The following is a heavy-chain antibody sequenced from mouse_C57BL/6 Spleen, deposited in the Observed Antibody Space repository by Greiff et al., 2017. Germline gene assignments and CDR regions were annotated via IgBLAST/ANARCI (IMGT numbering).Heavy chain of an antibody. V-gene: IGHV14-4*01. CDR2: IDPENGDT. CDR1: GFNIKDDY. D-gene: IGHD1-1*01. CDR3: TTDYYGSSYYFDY. J-gene: IGHJ2*01. Sequence: EVKLVESGAELVRPGASVKLSCTASGFNIKDDYMHWVKQRPEQGLEWIGWIDPENGDTEYASKFQGKATITADTSSNTAYLQLSSLTYEDTAVYYCTTDYYGSSYYFDYWGQGTTLTVSS.